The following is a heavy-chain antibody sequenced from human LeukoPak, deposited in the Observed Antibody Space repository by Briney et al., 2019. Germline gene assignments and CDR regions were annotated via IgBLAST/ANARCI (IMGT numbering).Heavy chain of an antibody. CDR2: IWYDGSNK. J-gene: IGHJ6*03. CDR3: ARGEWELRYYYYYYMDV. D-gene: IGHD1-26*01. V-gene: IGHV3-33*01. Sequence: GGSLRLSCAASGFTFSSYGMHWVRQAPGKGLEWVAVIWYDGSNKYYADTVKGRFTISRDNSKNTLYLQMNSLRAEDTAVYYCARGEWELRYYYYYYMDVWGKGTTVTVSS. CDR1: GFTFSSYG.